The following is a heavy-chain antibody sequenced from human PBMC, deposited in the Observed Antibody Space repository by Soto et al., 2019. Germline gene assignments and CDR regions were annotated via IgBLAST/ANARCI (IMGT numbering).Heavy chain of an antibody. D-gene: IGHD2-2*01. CDR3: ARGNDVVVPAVTVVSDNRYFDY. J-gene: IGHJ4*02. CDR1: GGSISRGGYY. Sequence: SETLSLTCTVSGGSISRGGYYWSWIRQHPGKGLEWIGYIYYSGSTYYNPSLKSRVTISVDTSKNQFSLKLSSVTAADTAVYYCARGNDVVVPAVTVVSDNRYFDYWGQGTLVTVSS. V-gene: IGHV4-31*03. CDR2: IYYSGST.